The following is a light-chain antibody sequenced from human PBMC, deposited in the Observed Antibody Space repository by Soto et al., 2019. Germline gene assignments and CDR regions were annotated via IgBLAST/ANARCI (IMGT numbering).Light chain of an antibody. J-gene: IGLJ1*01. CDR2: EVS. CDR1: SSYVGSYIF. V-gene: IGLV2-23*02. CDR3: CSYAGSSTYV. Sequence: QSVLTQPASVSGSPGQSITISCTGTSSYVGSYIFVSWFQQHPGKAPKLMIYEVSKRPSGVSNRFSGSRSGTRASLKISGFQVEDEADYYCCSYAGSSTYVFGTGTKVTVL.